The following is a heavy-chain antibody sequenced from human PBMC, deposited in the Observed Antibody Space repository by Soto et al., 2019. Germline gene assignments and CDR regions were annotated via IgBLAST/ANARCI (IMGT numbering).Heavy chain of an antibody. Sequence: SETLSLTCAVSGGSISSSNWWSWVRQPPGKGLEWIGEIYHSGSTNYNPSLKSRVTISVDTSKNQFSLKLSSVTAADTAVYYCARGGSGGSCYCNWFDPWGQGTLVTVSS. CDR1: GGSISSSNW. CDR3: ARGGSGGSCYCNWFDP. CDR2: IYHSGST. V-gene: IGHV4-4*02. J-gene: IGHJ5*02. D-gene: IGHD2-15*01.